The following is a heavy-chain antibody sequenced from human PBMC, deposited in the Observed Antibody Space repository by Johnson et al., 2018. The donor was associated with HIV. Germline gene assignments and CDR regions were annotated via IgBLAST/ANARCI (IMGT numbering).Heavy chain of an antibody. CDR2: ITWNGGGT. Sequence: VQLVESGGSMVRPGGSRRLSCAVSGFTFDDYGMSWVRQAPGKGLEWVSGITWNGGGTHYADSVKGRFTISRDNTTNSVYLQMNSLRVEDTAFYYCARGGGWATDAFDIWGQGTMVTVSS. D-gene: IGHD5-12*01. V-gene: IGHV3-20*04. CDR1: GFTFDDYG. J-gene: IGHJ3*02. CDR3: ARGGGWATDAFDI.